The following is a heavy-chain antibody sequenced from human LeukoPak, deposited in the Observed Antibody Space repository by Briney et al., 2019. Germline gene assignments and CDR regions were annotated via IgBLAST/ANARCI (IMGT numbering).Heavy chain of an antibody. CDR3: ATLRDSSAHFYYYGGMDV. CDR2: IHPNSGGT. CDR1: GYSFTGFY. J-gene: IGHJ6*02. Sequence: SVKVSCKASGYSFTGFYMHWMRQAPGQGLEWMGWIHPNSGGTKYAQKFQGRVTVTRDTSINTAYMELSSLTSDDMAVYYCATLRDSSAHFYYYGGMDVWGQGTTVAVSS. D-gene: IGHD6-19*01. V-gene: IGHV1-2*02.